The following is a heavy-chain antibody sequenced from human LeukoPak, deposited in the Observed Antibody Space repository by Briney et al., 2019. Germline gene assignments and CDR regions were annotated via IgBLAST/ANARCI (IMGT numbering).Heavy chain of an antibody. D-gene: IGHD6-13*01. J-gene: IGHJ6*02. V-gene: IGHV4-34*01. CDR3: ARGRLGYSSSWYYYCYGMDV. CDR1: GGSFSGYY. Sequence: SSETLSLTCAVYGGSFSGYYWSWIRQPPGKGLEWIGVINHSGSTNYNPSLKSRVTISVDTSKNQFSLKLSSVTAADTAVYYRARGRLGYSSSWYYYCYGMDVWGQGTTVTVSS. CDR2: INHSGST.